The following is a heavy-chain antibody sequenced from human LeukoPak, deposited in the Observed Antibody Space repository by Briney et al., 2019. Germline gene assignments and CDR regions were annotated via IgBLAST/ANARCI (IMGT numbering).Heavy chain of an antibody. CDR1: GGSISSGGYY. D-gene: IGHD2-2*02. CDR2: IYYSGST. CDR3: ARDLVGYCSSTSCYNGAGYYYYGMDV. J-gene: IGHJ6*02. V-gene: IGHV4-31*03. Sequence: SETLSLTCTVSGGSISSGGYYWSWIRQHPGKGLEWIGYIYYSGSTYYNPSLKSRVTISVDTSKNQFSLKLSSVTAADTAVYYCARDLVGYCSSTSCYNGAGYYYYGMDVWGQGTTVTVSS.